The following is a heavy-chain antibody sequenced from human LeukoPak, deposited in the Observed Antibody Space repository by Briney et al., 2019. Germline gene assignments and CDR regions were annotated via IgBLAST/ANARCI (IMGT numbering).Heavy chain of an antibody. V-gene: IGHV1-24*01. CDR3: AISRFRYYYGAFGI. CDR2: FYPEGGET. J-gene: IGHJ3*02. D-gene: IGHD3-10*01. CDR1: GYTLTELS. Sequence: GASVKVSCKVSGYTLTELSMHWVRQAPGKGLEWMGGFYPEGGETIYAQKFQGRVTMTEDTSTDTAYMELSSLRSEDTAVYYCAISRFRYYYGAFGIWGQGTMVTVSS.